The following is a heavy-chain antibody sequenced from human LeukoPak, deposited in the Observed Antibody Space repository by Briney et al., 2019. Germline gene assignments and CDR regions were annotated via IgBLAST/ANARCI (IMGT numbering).Heavy chain of an antibody. CDR3: ARSYGNYRYYFDY. CDR2: VSSSSNVI. CDR1: GFLFNSYS. J-gene: IGHJ4*02. V-gene: IGHV3-48*01. Sequence: PGGSLRLSCAASGFLFNSYSMNWVRQAPGKGLEWVPRVSSSSNVIYYADSVKGRFTISRDNAKNSLFLLMNGLRAEDTAVYFCARSYGNYRYYFDYWGERTLDSV. D-gene: IGHD4-11*01.